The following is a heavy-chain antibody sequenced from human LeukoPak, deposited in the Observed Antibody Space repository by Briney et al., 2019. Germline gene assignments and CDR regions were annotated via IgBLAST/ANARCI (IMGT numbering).Heavy chain of an antibody. D-gene: IGHD3-22*01. J-gene: IGHJ6*03. Sequence: GGSLRLSCAASEFSVGSNYMTWVRQAPGKGLEWVSGINWKGIRTGYADSVKGRFTISRDNAKNSLYLQMISLRAEDTAFYYCARAPLTRYWYESSFDHDTFYYYMDVWGKGTTVTVSS. V-gene: IGHV3-20*04. CDR2: INWKGIRT. CDR3: ARAPLTRYWYESSFDHDTFYYYMDV. CDR1: EFSVGSNY.